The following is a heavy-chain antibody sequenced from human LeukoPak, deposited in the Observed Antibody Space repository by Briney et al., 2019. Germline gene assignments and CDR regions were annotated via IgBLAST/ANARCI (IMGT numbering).Heavy chain of an antibody. V-gene: IGHV1-69*04. CDR1: LGTVSSYT. J-gene: IGHJ4*02. CDR3: ARDMKKSPSPYGSVFDY. Sequence: SVKVTCEDSLGTVSSYTICWVRQAPGQGLEWMGRIIPILGITNYAQTFQGRVTITADKSTSTANMELSSLRYEDAAVYYCARDMKKSPSPYGSVFDYWGQGTLVTVSS. CDR2: IIPILGIT. D-gene: IGHD4-17*01.